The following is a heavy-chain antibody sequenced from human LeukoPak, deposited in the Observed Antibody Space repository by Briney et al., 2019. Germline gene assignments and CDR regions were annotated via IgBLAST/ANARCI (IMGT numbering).Heavy chain of an antibody. CDR3: AKEGGSGGWYGPYYFDY. Sequence: PGGSLRLSCAASGFTFSSYAMHWVRQAPGKGLEWVSAISGSGGSTYYADSVKGRFTISRDNSKNTLYLQMNSLRAEDTAVYYCAKEGGSGGWYGPYYFDYWGQGTLVTVSS. D-gene: IGHD6-13*01. CDR2: ISGSGGST. V-gene: IGHV3-23*01. J-gene: IGHJ4*02. CDR1: GFTFSSYA.